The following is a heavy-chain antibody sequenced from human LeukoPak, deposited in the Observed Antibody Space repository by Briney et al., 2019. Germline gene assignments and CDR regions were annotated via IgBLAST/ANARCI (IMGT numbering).Heavy chain of an antibody. CDR3: ARDSSYYDSSALDAFDI. D-gene: IGHD3-22*01. J-gene: IGHJ3*02. CDR2: ISSGGTT. CDR1: GFTVSSNY. Sequence: GGSLRLSCAASGFTVSSNYMNWVRQAPGKGLEWVSVISSGGTTYYADSVKGRFTISRDNPKNTLYLQMNSLRAEDTAVYYCARDSSYYDSSALDAFDIWGQGRMVTVSS. V-gene: IGHV3-53*01.